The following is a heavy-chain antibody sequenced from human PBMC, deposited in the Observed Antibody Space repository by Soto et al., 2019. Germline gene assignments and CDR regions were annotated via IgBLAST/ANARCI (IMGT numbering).Heavy chain of an antibody. V-gene: IGHV1-69*12. CDR1: GGTFSSYA. J-gene: IGHJ5*02. CDR2: IIPIFGTA. CDR3: AITNTAMGTGWFDP. Sequence: QVQMVQSGAEVKKPGSSVKVSCKASGGTFSSYAISWVRQAPGQGLEWMGGIIPIFGTANYAQNFQGRVTITADESTITAYMELSSLRSEDTAMYYCAITNTAMGTGWFDPWGQGTLVTVAS. D-gene: IGHD5-18*01.